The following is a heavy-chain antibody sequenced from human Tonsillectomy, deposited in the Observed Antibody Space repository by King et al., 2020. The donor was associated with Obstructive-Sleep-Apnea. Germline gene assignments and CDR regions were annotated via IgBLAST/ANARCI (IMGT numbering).Heavy chain of an antibody. Sequence: QLVQSGGGLVQPGGSLRLSCAASGFSFSSYSMNWVRQAPGTGREWVSYIRSSRRSIYNADSVKGRFTISRDNAKNSLYLQMNSLRAEDTAVYYCARELSYSSSLDVWGQGTTVTVSS. CDR3: ARELSYSSSLDV. J-gene: IGHJ6*02. CDR2: IRSSRRSI. D-gene: IGHD6-13*01. CDR1: GFSFSSYS. V-gene: IGHV3-48*04.